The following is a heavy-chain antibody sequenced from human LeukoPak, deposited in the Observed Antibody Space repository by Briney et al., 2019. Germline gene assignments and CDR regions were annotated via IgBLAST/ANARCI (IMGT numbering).Heavy chain of an antibody. J-gene: IGHJ4*02. Sequence: PGGSLRLSCAASGFTFSDYYMSWIRQAPGKGLEWVSYISSSGSTIYYADSVKGRFTISGDNSKNTLYLQMNSLRAEDTAVYYCAKTRPLDSSSWSHGDYWGQGTLVTVSS. CDR3: AKTRPLDSSSWSHGDY. D-gene: IGHD6-13*01. CDR2: ISSSGSTI. CDR1: GFTFSDYY. V-gene: IGHV3-11*01.